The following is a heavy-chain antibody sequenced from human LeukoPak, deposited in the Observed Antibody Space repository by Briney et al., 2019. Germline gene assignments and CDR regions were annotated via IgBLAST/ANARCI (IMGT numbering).Heavy chain of an antibody. CDR3: ARAANGDSFLDY. Sequence: GGSLRLSCAASGFTVSSNYMSWVRQAPGKGLEWVSVIYSGGSTYYADSVKGGFTISRDNSKNTLYLQMNSLRAEDTAVYYCARAANGDSFLDYWGQGTLVTVSS. CDR1: GFTVSSNY. J-gene: IGHJ4*02. CDR2: IYSGGST. V-gene: IGHV3-66*01. D-gene: IGHD4-17*01.